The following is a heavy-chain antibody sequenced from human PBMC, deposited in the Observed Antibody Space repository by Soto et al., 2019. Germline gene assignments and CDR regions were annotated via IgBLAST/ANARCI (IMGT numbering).Heavy chain of an antibody. CDR2: MNPNSGNT. J-gene: IGHJ4*02. CDR1: GYTLTSDD. CDR3: ARGLRRIAAAGLPGY. Sequence: SAKVSCKASGYTLTSDDINWVRQATGQGLEWMGWMNPNSGNTGYAQKFQGRVTMTRNTSISTAYMELSSLRSEDTAVYYCARGLRRIAAAGLPGYWGQGTPVTVSS. D-gene: IGHD6-13*01. V-gene: IGHV1-8*01.